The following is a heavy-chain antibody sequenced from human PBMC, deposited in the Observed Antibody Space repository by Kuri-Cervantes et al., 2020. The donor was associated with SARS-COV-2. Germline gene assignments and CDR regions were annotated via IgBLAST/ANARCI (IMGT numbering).Heavy chain of an antibody. J-gene: IGHJ6*02. V-gene: IGHV4-59*01. CDR2: IHYSGST. D-gene: IGHD1-26*01. Sequence: LRLSCSVSGGSISRYYWSWMRQPPGKGLEWIGNIHYSGSTNYNNSLDSRVTISVDTSKNQLSLRLSSVTAADTAVYYCGRLGATKGSHYYGVDVWGQGTTDTVSS. CDR1: GGSISRYY. CDR3: GRLGATKGSHYYGVDV.